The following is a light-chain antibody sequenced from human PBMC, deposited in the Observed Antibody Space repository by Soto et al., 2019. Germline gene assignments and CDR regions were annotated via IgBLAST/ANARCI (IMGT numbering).Light chain of an antibody. Sequence: QPVLTQPPSVSGAPGQRVTISCTGSSSNIGAGYDVHWYQQLPGTAPKLLISANTNRPSGVPDRFSGSKSGTSASLAITGLQAEDEADYYCQSYDGSLRRSVFGTGTKVTVL. CDR3: QSYDGSLRRSV. CDR1: SSNIGAGYD. CDR2: ANT. V-gene: IGLV1-40*01. J-gene: IGLJ1*01.